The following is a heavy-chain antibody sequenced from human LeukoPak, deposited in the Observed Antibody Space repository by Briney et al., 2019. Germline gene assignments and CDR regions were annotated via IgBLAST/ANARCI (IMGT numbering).Heavy chain of an antibody. CDR2: ISYDGSNK. CDR1: GFTFSSYA. D-gene: IGHD2-8*01. CDR3: ARAYNGDYWYFDL. Sequence: TGGSLRLSCAASGFTFSSYAMHWVRQAPGKGLEWVAVISYDGSNKYYADSVKGRFTISRDNAKNTLYLQMNSLRAEDTAVYYCARAYNGDYWYFDLWGRGTLVTVSS. V-gene: IGHV3-30-3*01. J-gene: IGHJ2*01.